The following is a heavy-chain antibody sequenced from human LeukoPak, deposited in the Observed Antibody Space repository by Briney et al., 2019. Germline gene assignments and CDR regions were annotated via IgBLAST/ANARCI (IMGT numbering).Heavy chain of an antibody. D-gene: IGHD3-10*01. CDR3: ARRIPASGMRDV. CDR1: GFTVSSIY. CDR2: IYSGGST. J-gene: IGHJ6*02. Sequence: GGSLRLSCAASGFTVSSIYMSWVRQAPGKGLEWVSVIYSGGSTYYADSVKGRFTISRDNSKNTLYLQMNSLRAEDTAVYYCARRIPASGMRDVWGQGTTVTVTS. V-gene: IGHV3-66*04.